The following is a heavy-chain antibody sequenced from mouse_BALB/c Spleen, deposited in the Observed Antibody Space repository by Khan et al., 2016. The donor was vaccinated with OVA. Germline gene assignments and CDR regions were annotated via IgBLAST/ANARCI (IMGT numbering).Heavy chain of an antibody. Sequence: QIQLVQSGPGLVAPSQSLSITCTISGFSLTNYGVHWVRQPPGKGLEWLVVIWNDGNTAYNSALKSRLTISKDNSKSQVFLKMNSLQTDDTAMYFCARQPYYHYNIMDYGGQGTSVTVSS. CDR2: IWNDGNT. CDR1: GFSLTNYG. D-gene: IGHD2-10*01. J-gene: IGHJ4*01. CDR3: ARQPYYHYNIMDY. V-gene: IGHV2-6-1*01.